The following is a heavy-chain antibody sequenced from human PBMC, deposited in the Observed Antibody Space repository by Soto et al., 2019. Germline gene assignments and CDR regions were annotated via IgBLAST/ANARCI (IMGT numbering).Heavy chain of an antibody. J-gene: IGHJ4*02. CDR1: GYTFSSYG. CDR2: ISGYNGNT. Sequence: QVQLVQSGAEVKKPGASVKVSCKASGYTFSSYGISWVRQAPGQRLEWMGWISGYNGNTHYAQNRQGRVTMTTEATTSTVDMELRRLSPDDTAVSYCARDGRTSSDYWGQGTLVIVSS. CDR3: ARDGRTSSDY. V-gene: IGHV1-18*01.